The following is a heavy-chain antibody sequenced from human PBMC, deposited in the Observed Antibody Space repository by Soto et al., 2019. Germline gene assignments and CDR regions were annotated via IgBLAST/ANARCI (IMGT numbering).Heavy chain of an antibody. J-gene: IGHJ6*02. CDR1: GGSFSGYY. CDR3: ARGPPIYYGSGSYYNANYYYYGMDV. CDR2: INHSGST. Sequence: SETLSLTCAAYGGSFSGYYWSWIRQPPGKGLEWIGEINHSGSTNYNPSLKSRVTISVDTSKNQFSLKLSSVTAAGTAVYYCARGPPIYYGSGSYYNANYYYYGMDVWGQGTTVTVSS. V-gene: IGHV4-34*01. D-gene: IGHD3-10*01.